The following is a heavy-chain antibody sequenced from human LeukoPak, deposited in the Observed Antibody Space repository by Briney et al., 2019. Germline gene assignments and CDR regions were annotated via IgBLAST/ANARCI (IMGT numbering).Heavy chain of an antibody. J-gene: IGHJ4*02. D-gene: IGHD4-23*01. CDR1: GYTLTELS. Sequence: GATVKVSCKVSGYTLTELSMHWVRQAPGKGLEWMGWINTNTGNPTYAQGFTGRFVFSLDTSVSTAYLQISSLKAEDTAVYYCASWGTYGGNSYWGQGTLVTVSS. CDR3: ASWGTYGGNSY. CDR2: INTNTGNP. V-gene: IGHV7-4-1*02.